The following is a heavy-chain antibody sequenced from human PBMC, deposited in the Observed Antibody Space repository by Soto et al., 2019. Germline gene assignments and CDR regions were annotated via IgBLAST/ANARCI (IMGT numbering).Heavy chain of an antibody. D-gene: IGHD3-16*02. V-gene: IGHV1-2*04. CDR1: GYTFTGYY. J-gene: IGHJ3*02. CDR3: ARDQNDYIWGSYRSGAFEI. Sequence: QVQLVQSGAEVKKSGASVKVSCKASGYTFTGYYMPWVRQAPGQGLEWMGWINPNGGGTNYAQKFQGWVTMTRDTSISTAYMELSRLRSDDTAVYYCARDQNDYIWGSYRSGAFEIWGQGTMVTVSS. CDR2: INPNGGGT.